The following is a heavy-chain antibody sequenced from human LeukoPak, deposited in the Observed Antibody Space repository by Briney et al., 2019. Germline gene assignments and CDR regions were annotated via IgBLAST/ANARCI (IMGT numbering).Heavy chain of an antibody. CDR3: AKASSTSCYDY. CDR2: ISGSGAGT. V-gene: IGHV3-23*01. J-gene: IGHJ4*02. CDR1: GFTFSIYT. D-gene: IGHD2-2*01. Sequence: GGSLRLSCAASGFTFSIYTMNWVRQAPGKGLEWVSGISGSGAGTYYADSVKGRFIISRDNSKNTLYLQMNSLRAEDTAVYYCAKASSTSCYDYWGQGTLVTVSS.